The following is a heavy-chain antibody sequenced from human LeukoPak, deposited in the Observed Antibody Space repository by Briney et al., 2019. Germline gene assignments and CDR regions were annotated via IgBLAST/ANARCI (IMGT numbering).Heavy chain of an antibody. CDR3: ARAPYYDFWRVDY. Sequence: ASVKVSCKASGYTFTSYLINWVRQAPGQGLEWMGWISAYNGNTNYPQKLQGRVTMSTDTSTSTAYMELRSLRSDDTAVYYCARAPYYDFWRVDYWGQGTLVTVSS. CDR2: ISAYNGNT. V-gene: IGHV1-18*01. D-gene: IGHD3-3*01. J-gene: IGHJ4*02. CDR1: GYTFTSYL.